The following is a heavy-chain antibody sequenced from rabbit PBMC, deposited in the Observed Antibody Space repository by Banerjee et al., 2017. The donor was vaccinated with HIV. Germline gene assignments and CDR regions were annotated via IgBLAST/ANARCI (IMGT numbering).Heavy chain of an antibody. D-gene: IGHD1-1*01. V-gene: IGHV1S45*01. J-gene: IGHJ2*01. CDR1: GFSFSSTW. CDR3: ARNYVNALDP. CDR2: IDTNDGDT. Sequence: LEESGGGLVKSGGTLTLTCTVSGFSFSSTWICWVRQAPGKGLEWIACIDTNDGDTDYANWPKGRFTISKTSSTTVTLQMTSLTAADTATYFCARNYVNALDPRGPGTLVTVS.